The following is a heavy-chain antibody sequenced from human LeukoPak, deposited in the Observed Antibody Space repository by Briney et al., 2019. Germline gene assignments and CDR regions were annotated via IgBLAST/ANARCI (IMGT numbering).Heavy chain of an antibody. CDR2: IIPILDIT. J-gene: IGHJ4*02. V-gene: IGHV1-69*04. CDR3: ARGFGSSTSYVSDFDF. CDR1: GGXFSSYG. Sequence: SVKVSCKASGGXFSSYGISWVRQAPGQGLEWMGRIIPILDITNYAQKFQGRVTITADKSTSTAYMELSSLRSEDTAVYFCARGFGSSTSYVSDFDFWGQGTLVTVSS. D-gene: IGHD3-16*01.